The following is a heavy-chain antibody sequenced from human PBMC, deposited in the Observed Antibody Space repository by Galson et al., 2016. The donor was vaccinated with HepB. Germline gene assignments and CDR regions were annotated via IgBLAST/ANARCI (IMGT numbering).Heavy chain of an antibody. D-gene: IGHD4-11*01. J-gene: IGHJ4*02. CDR1: GFIFSDYY. Sequence: SLRLSCAASGFIFSDYYMSWIRQAPGKGLEWISYISSSGNTMYNADSVKGRFTISRDNAKNSLYLQMSSLRADDTAVYYCARARYSNLPLGYWGQGTLVTVSS. CDR3: ARARYSNLPLGY. CDR2: ISSSGNTM. V-gene: IGHV3-11*01.